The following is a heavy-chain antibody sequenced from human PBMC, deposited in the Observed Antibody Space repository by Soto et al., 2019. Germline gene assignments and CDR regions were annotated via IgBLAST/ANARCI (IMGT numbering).Heavy chain of an antibody. CDR3: ARSGSYYGIDI. J-gene: IGHJ6*02. V-gene: IGHV3-30*04. CDR2: ISYEGSNQ. Sequence: GGSLRLSCAASGFTLRSYAMHWVRQAPGKGLEWLAVISYEGSNQYYADSVQGRFTLTRDNGKKTVDLQMNSLRSDDTAVYYCARSGSYYGIDIWGRGTTVTVSS. CDR1: GFTLRSYA.